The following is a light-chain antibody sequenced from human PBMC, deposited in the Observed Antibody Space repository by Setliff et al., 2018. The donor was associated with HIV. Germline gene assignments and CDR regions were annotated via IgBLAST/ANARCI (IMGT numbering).Light chain of an antibody. V-gene: IGLV2-23*02. J-gene: IGLJ1*01. CDR2: DVS. CDR3: CSFAGSSTSV. CDR1: SSDVGGYNY. Sequence: QSVLTQPASVSGSPGQSITISCTGTSSDVGGYNYVSWYQQHPGKAPKLMIYDVSKRPSGVSTRFSGSKSGNTASLTISGLQAEDEADYYCCSFAGSSTSVFGTGTKGTVL.